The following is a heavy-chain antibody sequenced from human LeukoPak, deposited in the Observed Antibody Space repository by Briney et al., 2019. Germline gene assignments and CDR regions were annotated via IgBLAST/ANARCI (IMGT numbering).Heavy chain of an antibody. CDR2: IIPIFGTA. Sequence: ASVKVSCKASGGTFSSYAICWVRQAPGQGLEWMGRIIPIFGTANYAQKFQGRVTITTDESTSTAYMELSSLRSEDTAVYYCAVYSSGWYGENYYFDYWGQGTLVTVSS. CDR3: AVYSSGWYGENYYFDY. CDR1: GGTFSSYA. V-gene: IGHV1-69*05. D-gene: IGHD6-19*01. J-gene: IGHJ4*02.